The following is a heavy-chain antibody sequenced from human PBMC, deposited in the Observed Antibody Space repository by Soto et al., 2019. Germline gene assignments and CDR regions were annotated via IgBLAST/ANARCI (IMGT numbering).Heavy chain of an antibody. Sequence: QVQLVESGGGVVQPGRSLRLSCAASGFTFSSYAMHWVRQTPGKGLEWVAVISYDGSNKYYEDSVKGRFTISRDNSKNTLYLQMNSLRAEDTAVYYCARTDTARGVGYYGMDVWGQGTTVTVSS. J-gene: IGHJ6*02. CDR2: ISYDGSNK. CDR3: ARTDTARGVGYYGMDV. CDR1: GFTFSSYA. V-gene: IGHV3-30-3*01. D-gene: IGHD6-6*01.